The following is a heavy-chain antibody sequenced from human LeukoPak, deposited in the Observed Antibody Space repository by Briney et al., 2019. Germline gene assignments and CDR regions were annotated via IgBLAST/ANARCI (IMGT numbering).Heavy chain of an antibody. J-gene: IGHJ4*02. CDR3: ASMVVAATFFDY. D-gene: IGHD2-15*01. V-gene: IGHV4-4*09. CDR1: GGSISTYY. CDR2: IHASGPT. Sequence: SETLSLTCTVSGGSISTYYWSWIRRPPGKGLEWIAYIHASGPTNYNPSLKSRITISVDTSKNQFSLKLSSVTAADTAVYYCASMVVAATFFDYWGQGTLVTVSS.